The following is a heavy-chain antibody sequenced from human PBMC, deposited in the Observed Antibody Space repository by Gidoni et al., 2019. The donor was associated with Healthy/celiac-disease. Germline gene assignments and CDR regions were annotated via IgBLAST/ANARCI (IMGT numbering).Heavy chain of an antibody. J-gene: IGHJ6*02. CDR3: AREMEKGLYYYYYGMDV. CDR2: IITSLGIA. D-gene: IGHD2-21*02. Sequence: QVQLVQSGAEVKKPGSSVKVSCKASGGTFSSYTISWVRQAPGQGLEWMGRIITSLGIANYAQKFQGRVTITADKSTSTAYMELSSLRSEDTAVYYCAREMEKGLYYYYYGMDVWGQGTTVTVSS. CDR1: GGTFSSYT. V-gene: IGHV1-69*02.